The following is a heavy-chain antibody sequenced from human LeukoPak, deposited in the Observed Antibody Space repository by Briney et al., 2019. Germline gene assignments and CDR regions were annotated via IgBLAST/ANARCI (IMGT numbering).Heavy chain of an antibody. CDR3: AKDRGGLLWFGELLYYFDY. V-gene: IGHV3-23*01. D-gene: IGHD3-10*01. J-gene: IGHJ4*02. Sequence: GGSLRLSCAASGFTFSSYGMSWVRQAPGKGLEWVSAISGSGGSTYYADSVKGRFTISRDNSKNTLYLQMNSLRAEDTAVYYCAKDRGGLLWFGELLYYFDYWGQGTLVTVSS. CDR2: ISGSGGST. CDR1: GFTFSSYG.